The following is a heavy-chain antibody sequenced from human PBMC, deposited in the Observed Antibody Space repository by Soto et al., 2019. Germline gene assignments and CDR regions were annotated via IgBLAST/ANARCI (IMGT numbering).Heavy chain of an antibody. Sequence: GGSLRLSCAASGFSFGSYALSWVRQAPGKGLEWVSTISGSDGKTFYADSVKGRFSISRDTSQSTLYLQMNSLRADDTAMYYCARWSYLDYWGQCTRVTVFS. V-gene: IGHV3-23*01. J-gene: IGHJ4*02. D-gene: IGHD3-3*01. CDR3: ARWSYLDY. CDR2: ISGSDGKT. CDR1: GFSFGSYA.